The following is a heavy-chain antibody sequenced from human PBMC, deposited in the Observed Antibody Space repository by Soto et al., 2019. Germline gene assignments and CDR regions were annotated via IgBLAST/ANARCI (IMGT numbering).Heavy chain of an antibody. Sequence: EVQLVESGGGLVQPGGSLRLTCAASGFTFRGSWMSWVRQAPGKGLDWVANVNQVGSEKYYVDSVKGRFTISRDNANNSLYLQMNSLRAEEPAVYYCAGGGGNFDQWGRGTLVTVSS. CDR3: AGGGGNFDQ. J-gene: IGHJ4*02. CDR2: VNQVGSEK. V-gene: IGHV3-7*04. D-gene: IGHD3-16*01. CDR1: GFTFRGSW.